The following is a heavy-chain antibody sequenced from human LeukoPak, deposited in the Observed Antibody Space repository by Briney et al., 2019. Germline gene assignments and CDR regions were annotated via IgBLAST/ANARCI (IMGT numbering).Heavy chain of an antibody. Sequence: ASVKVSCKASGYTFTSYDLNWVRQATGQGLEWMGWINAGNGNTKYSQKFQGRVTITRDTSASTAYMELSSLRSEDTAVYYCARDSSGSYSLDYWGQGTLVTVSS. CDR3: ARDSSGSYSLDY. CDR2: INAGNGNT. J-gene: IGHJ4*02. D-gene: IGHD3-10*01. V-gene: IGHV1-3*01. CDR1: GYTFTSYD.